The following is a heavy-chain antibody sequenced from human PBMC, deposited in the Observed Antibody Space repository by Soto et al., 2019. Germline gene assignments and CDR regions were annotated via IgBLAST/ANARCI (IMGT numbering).Heavy chain of an antibody. CDR3: ARDGGAY. D-gene: IGHD3-10*01. CDR2: MSYDGSNN. J-gene: IGHJ4*02. CDR1: GFTFSSYA. V-gene: IGHV3-30-3*01. Sequence: QVQLVESGGGVVQPGRSLRLSCAASGFTFSSYAMHWVRRAPGKGLEWMAVMSYDGSNNYYADSVKGRFTISRDNSKNTLYLPMNSLRPEDTPLYYCARDGGAYWGQGTLVIVSS.